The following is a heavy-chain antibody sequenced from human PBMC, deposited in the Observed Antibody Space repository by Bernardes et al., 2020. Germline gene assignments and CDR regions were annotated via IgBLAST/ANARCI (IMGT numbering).Heavy chain of an antibody. CDR2: ISGSGGST. V-gene: IGHV3-23*01. D-gene: IGHD1-20*01. CDR3: AKDTHITVVSYYFDY. CDR1: GFTFSSYA. J-gene: IGHJ4*02. Sequence: GGSLRLSCAASGFTFSSYAMSWVRQAPGKGLEWVSAISGSGGSTYYADSVKGRFTISRDNSKNTLYLQMNSLRAEDTAVYYCAKDTHITVVSYYFDYWGQGTLVTVSS.